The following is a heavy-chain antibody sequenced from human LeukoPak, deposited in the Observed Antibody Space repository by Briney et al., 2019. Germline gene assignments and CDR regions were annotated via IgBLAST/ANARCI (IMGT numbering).Heavy chain of an antibody. D-gene: IGHD4-17*01. J-gene: IGHJ4*02. CDR3: ARARFLTTVTTPSDY. CDR1: GFTFSSYW. V-gene: IGHV3-7*01. CDR2: IKQDGSEK. Sequence: PGGSLRLSCAASGFTFSSYWMSWVRQAPGKGLEWVANIKQDGSEKYYVDSVKGRFTISRDNAKNSLYLQMNSLRAEDTAVYYCARARFLTTVTTPSDYWGQGTLVTVSS.